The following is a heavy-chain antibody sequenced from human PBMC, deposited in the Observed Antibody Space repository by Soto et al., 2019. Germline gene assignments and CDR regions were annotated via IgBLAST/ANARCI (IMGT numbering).Heavy chain of an antibody. Sequence: GGSLRLSCAASGFTFSSYSMNWVRQAPGKGLEWVSSISSSSSYIYYADSVKGRFTISRDNAKNSRYLQMNSLRAEETAVYYCARDLREYCSSTSCYAGTFDYWGQGTLVTVSS. CDR2: ISSSSSYI. V-gene: IGHV3-21*01. CDR1: GFTFSSYS. CDR3: ARDLREYCSSTSCYAGTFDY. D-gene: IGHD2-2*01. J-gene: IGHJ4*02.